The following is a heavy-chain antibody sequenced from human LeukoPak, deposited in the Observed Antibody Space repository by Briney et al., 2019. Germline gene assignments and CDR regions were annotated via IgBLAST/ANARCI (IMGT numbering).Heavy chain of an antibody. CDR2: ISYDGSNK. CDR3: ARDRSGVGAPDY. V-gene: IGHV3-30-3*01. D-gene: IGHD1-26*01. CDR1: GFTFSSYA. Sequence: PGGSLRLSCAASGFTFSSYAMHWVRQAPGKGLEWVAVISYDGSNKYYADSVKGRFTISRDNSKNTLYLQMNSLRAEDTAVYYCARDRSGVGAPDYWGQGTLVTVSS. J-gene: IGHJ4*02.